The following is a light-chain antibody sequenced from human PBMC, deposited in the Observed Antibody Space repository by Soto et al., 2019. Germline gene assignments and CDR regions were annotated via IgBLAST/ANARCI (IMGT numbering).Light chain of an antibody. Sequence: ILLTQSPSSLSASVGDRVTITCRASQSIRNWLAWYQQKPGQVPKLLIYDASSLASGVPSRFSGSGSGTEFTLTISSLQPDDLASFYCQEYNSYTWTFGQGTKVDIK. CDR1: QSIRNW. J-gene: IGKJ1*01. V-gene: IGKV1-5*01. CDR3: QEYNSYTWT. CDR2: DAS.